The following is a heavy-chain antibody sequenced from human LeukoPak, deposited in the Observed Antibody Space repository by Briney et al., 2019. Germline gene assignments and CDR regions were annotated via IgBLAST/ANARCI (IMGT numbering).Heavy chain of an antibody. CDR3: ARDMTGYSSGWYGSDY. CDR1: GGSISSGGYY. CDR2: IYHSGST. D-gene: IGHD6-19*01. J-gene: IGHJ4*02. Sequence: PSETLSLTCTVSGGSISSGGYYWSWIRQPPGKGLEWIGYIYHSGSTYYNPSLKSRVTISVDRSKNQFSLKLSSVTAADTAVYYCARDMTGYSSGWYGSDYWGQGTLVTVSS. V-gene: IGHV4-30-2*01.